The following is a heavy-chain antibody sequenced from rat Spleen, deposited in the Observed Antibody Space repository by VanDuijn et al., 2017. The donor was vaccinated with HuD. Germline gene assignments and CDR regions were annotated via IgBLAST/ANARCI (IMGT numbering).Heavy chain of an antibody. D-gene: IGHD1-12*02. CDR3: DGSYYPFDY. CDR1: GFTFSNYG. J-gene: IGHJ2*01. Sequence: EVQLVESGGGLVQPGRSLKLSCAASGFTFSNYGMAWVRQAPTRGLEWVASISYDGSSTYYRDSVKGRFTISRDNAENTVYLQMNSLRSEDTATYYYDGSYYPFDYWGQGVMVTVSS. V-gene: IGHV5-29*01. CDR2: ISYDGSST.